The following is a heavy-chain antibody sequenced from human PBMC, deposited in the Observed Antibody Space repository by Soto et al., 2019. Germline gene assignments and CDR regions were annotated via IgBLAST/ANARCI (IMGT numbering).Heavy chain of an antibody. D-gene: IGHD3-10*01. CDR2: ISGSGGST. J-gene: IGHJ5*02. Sequence: GGSLRLSCAASGFTFSSYAMSWVRQAPGKGLEWVSAISGSGGSTYYADSVKGRFTISRDNSKNTLYLQMNSLRAEDTAVYYCAKDARRTYGSGSYRTSHWFDPWGQGTLVTVSS. CDR1: GFTFSSYA. CDR3: AKDARRTYGSGSYRTSHWFDP. V-gene: IGHV3-23*01.